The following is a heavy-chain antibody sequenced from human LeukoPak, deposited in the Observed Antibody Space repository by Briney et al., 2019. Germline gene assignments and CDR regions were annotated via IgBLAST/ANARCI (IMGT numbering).Heavy chain of an antibody. CDR2: IIPIFGTA. J-gene: IGHJ5*02. V-gene: IGHV1-69*13. CDR3: ARSLDLGYCSSTSCHPYWFDP. CDR1: GGTFSSYA. D-gene: IGHD2-2*01. Sequence: ASVQVSCQASGGTFSSYAISWVRQAPGQGLEWMGGIIPIFGTANYAQKFQGRVTITADESTSTAYMELSSLRSEDTAVYYCARSLDLGYCSSTSCHPYWFDPWGQGTLVTVSS.